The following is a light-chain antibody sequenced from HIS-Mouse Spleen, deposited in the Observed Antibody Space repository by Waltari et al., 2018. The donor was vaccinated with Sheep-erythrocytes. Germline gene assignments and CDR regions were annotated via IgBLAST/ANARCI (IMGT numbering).Light chain of an antibody. CDR3: CSYAGSYNHV. Sequence: QSALTQPRSVSGAPGQSVTIAFTGTSSDSGGYNYDSWYQQHPGKAPKLMIYDVSKRPSGVPDRFSGSKSGNTASLTISGLQAEDEADYYCCSYAGSYNHVFATGTKVTVL. CDR2: DVS. V-gene: IGLV2-11*01. J-gene: IGLJ1*01. CDR1: SSDSGGYNY.